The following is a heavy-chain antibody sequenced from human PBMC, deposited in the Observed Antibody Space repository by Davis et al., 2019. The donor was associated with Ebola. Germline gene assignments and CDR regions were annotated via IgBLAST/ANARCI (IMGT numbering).Heavy chain of an antibody. Sequence: SETLSLTCAVNGGSFTGYFWSWIRQPPGKGMEWIGQISQGGITNYNPSLSSRVTISMDTSKNQFYLRLDSVTAADTAVFYCARTAMTSISDLGLGYNYFDPWGQGTLVTVST. CDR1: GGSFTGYF. CDR2: ISQGGIT. CDR3: ARTAMTSISDLGLGYNYFDP. J-gene: IGHJ5*02. D-gene: IGHD4-17*01. V-gene: IGHV4-34*01.